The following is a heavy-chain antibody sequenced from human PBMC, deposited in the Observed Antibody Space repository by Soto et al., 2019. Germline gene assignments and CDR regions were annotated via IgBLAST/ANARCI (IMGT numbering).Heavy chain of an antibody. CDR2: IYTSGST. D-gene: IGHD3-3*01. CDR1: GGSISSYY. J-gene: IGHJ4*02. Sequence: SETLSLTCSGSGGSISSYYWSWIRQPAGKGLEWIGRIYTSGSTNYNPSLKSRVTMSVDTSKNQFSLKLSSVTAADTAVYYCAREGIRHDFWSGSPLDHYFDYWGQGTLVTVS. CDR3: AREGIRHDFWSGSPLDHYFDY. V-gene: IGHV4-4*07.